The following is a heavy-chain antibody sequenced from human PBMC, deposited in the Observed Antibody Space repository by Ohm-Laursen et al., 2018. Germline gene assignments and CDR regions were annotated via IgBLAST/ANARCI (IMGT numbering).Heavy chain of an antibody. Sequence: SLRLSCAASGFTFSSYWMHWVRQAPGKGLEWVSSISSSSYIYYADSVKGRFTISRDNAKNSLYLQMNSLRAEDTAVYYCARGPKDSSGYYFGRSNWGQGTLVTVSS. CDR2: ISSSSYI. D-gene: IGHD3-22*01. V-gene: IGHV3-21*01. CDR3: ARGPKDSSGYYFGRSN. J-gene: IGHJ4*02. CDR1: GFTFSSYW.